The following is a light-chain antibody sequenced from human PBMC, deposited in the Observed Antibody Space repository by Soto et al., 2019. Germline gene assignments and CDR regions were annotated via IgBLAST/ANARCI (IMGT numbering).Light chain of an antibody. V-gene: IGLV1-47*01. Sequence: QSVLTQPPSASGTPGQRVTISCSGSNSNIGSTSVYWFQQLPGAAPKLLISRDNQRPSGVPDRFSGSKSGTSASLAISGLRSEDEADYYCAAWDDSLTAWVFGGGTKVTVL. J-gene: IGLJ3*02. CDR3: AAWDDSLTAWV. CDR2: RDN. CDR1: NSNIGSTS.